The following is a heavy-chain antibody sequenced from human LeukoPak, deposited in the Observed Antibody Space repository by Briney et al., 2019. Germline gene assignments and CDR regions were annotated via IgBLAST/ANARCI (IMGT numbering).Heavy chain of an antibody. CDR3: ARDRSYHDAFDI. CDR2: IYYSGST. Sequence: SETLSLTCTVSGGAISSGDYYGSWSRQPPGKGLESIGYIYYSGSTNYNPSLKSRVTISVDTSKNQFSLKLSSVTAADTAVYYCARDRSYHDAFDIWGQGTMVTVSS. D-gene: IGHD1-26*01. J-gene: IGHJ3*02. V-gene: IGHV4-61*08. CDR1: GGAISSGDYY.